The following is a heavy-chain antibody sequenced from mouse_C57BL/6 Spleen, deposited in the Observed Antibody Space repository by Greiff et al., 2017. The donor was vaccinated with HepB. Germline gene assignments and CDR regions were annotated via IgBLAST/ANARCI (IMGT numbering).Heavy chain of an antibody. D-gene: IGHD4-1*02. J-gene: IGHJ4*01. CDR3: ARQLYYAMDY. CDR1: VYTFTDYY. CDR2: IYPGSGNT. V-gene: IGHV1-76*01. Sequence: QLQQSGAELVRPGASVKLSCKASVYTFTDYYINWVKQRPGQGLEWIARIYPGSGNTYYNEKFKGKATLTAEKSSSTAYMQLSSLTSEDSAVYFCARQLYYAMDYWGQGTSVTVSS.